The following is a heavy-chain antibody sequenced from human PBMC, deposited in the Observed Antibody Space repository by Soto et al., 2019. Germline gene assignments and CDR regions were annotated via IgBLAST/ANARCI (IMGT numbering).Heavy chain of an antibody. CDR2: ISAYNGNT. Sequence: PSVKVSCKASGYAFTSYGISWVRQAPGQGLEWKGWISAYNGNTNYAQKLQGRVTMTTDTSTSTAYMELRSLRSDDTAVYYCASTFLYGVLDYWGQGTLVTVSS. D-gene: IGHD2-8*01. CDR1: GYAFTSYG. CDR3: ASTFLYGVLDY. J-gene: IGHJ4*02. V-gene: IGHV1-18*01.